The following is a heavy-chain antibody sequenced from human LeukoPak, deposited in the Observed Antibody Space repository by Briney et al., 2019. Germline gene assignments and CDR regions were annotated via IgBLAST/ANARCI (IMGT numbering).Heavy chain of an antibody. Sequence: GGSLRLSCAASGFTFSSYAMSWVRQAPGKGLEWVSAISGSGGSTYYADSVKGRFTISRDNSKNTLYLQMNSLRAEDTAVYYCAKDLVAAGHYYFDYWGQGTLVTVST. V-gene: IGHV3-23*01. CDR2: ISGSGGST. CDR3: AKDLVAAGHYYFDY. D-gene: IGHD2-15*01. CDR1: GFTFSSYA. J-gene: IGHJ4*02.